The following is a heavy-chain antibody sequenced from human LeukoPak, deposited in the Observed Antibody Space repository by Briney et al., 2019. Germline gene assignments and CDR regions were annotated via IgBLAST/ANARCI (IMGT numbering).Heavy chain of an antibody. CDR3: ARGVSLGYCSGGSCYNRFDA. J-gene: IGHJ5*02. CDR2: IYTSGSA. D-gene: IGHD2-15*01. V-gene: IGHV4-4*07. CDR1: GGSISRYY. Sequence: SETLSLTCTHPGGSISRYYWRWIRQPPGKGLEWVVRIYTSGSANHIPSLKSRVPMSVDTSTNQFSLELSSLTAADTAVYYCARGVSLGYCSGGSCYNRFDAWGQGTLVTVSS.